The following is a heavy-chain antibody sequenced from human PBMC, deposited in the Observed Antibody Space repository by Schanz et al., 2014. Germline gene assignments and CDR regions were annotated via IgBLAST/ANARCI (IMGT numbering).Heavy chain of an antibody. CDR3: ARAPQQLVGRIGYSYRMDV. CDR1: GFTFSNFA. D-gene: IGHD6-13*01. V-gene: IGHV3-30*04. Sequence: QVQLVESGGGVVQPGRSLRLSCAASGFTFSNFAIHWVRQAPGKGLEWVAVISYDGSHKDYADSVKGRFTISRDNSKNTLYLQMNSLRADASAVYYWARAPQQLVGRIGYSYRMDVWGQGTTVTVSS. CDR2: ISYDGSHK. J-gene: IGHJ6*02.